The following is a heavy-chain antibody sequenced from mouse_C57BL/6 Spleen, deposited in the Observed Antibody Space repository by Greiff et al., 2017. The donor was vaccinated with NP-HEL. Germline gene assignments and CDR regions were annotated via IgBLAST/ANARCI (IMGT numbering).Heavy chain of an antibody. V-gene: IGHV14-1*01. CDR1: GFNIKDYY. CDR2: IDPEDGDT. Sequence: VQLKESGAELVRPGASVKLSCTASGFNIKDYYMHWVKQRPEQGLEWIGRIDPEDGDTEYAPKFQGKATMTADTSSNTAYLQLSSLTSEDTAVYYCTCYGYDVPAWFAYWGQGTLVTVSA. CDR3: TCYGYDVPAWFAY. J-gene: IGHJ3*01. D-gene: IGHD2-2*01.